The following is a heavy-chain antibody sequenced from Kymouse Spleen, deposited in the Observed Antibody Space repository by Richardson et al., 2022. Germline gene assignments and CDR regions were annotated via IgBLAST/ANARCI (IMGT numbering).Heavy chain of an antibody. CDR2: INHSGST. CDR3: ARGGTIFGVVIMNWFDP. V-gene: IGHV4-34*01. CDR1: GGSFSGYY. D-gene: IGHD3-3*01. Sequence: QVQLQQWGAGLLKPSETLSLTCAVYGGSFSGYYWSWIRQPPGKGLEWIGEINHSGSTNYNPSLKSRVTISVDTSKNQFSLKLSSVTAADTAVYYCARGGTIFGVVIMNWFDPWGQGTLVTVSS. J-gene: IGHJ5*02.